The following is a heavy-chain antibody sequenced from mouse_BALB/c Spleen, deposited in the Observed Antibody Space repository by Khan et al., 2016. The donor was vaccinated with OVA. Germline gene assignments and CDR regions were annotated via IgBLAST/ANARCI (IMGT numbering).Heavy chain of an antibody. CDR2: ISSAGDYT. D-gene: IGHD4-1*01. Sequence: EVELVESGGDLVRPGGSLKLSCSASGFTFSTYSMSWVRQTPDKRLEWVATISSAGDYTFFPDSVKGRFTISSDNARNTLYLQMSSLRSEDTDMYYCESHLTGSFAYWGQGTLVTVSA. J-gene: IGHJ3*01. CDR1: GFTFSTYS. CDR3: ESHLTGSFAY. V-gene: IGHV5-6*01.